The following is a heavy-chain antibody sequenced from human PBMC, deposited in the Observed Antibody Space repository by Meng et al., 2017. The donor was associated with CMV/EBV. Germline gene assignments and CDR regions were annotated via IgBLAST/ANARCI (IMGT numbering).Heavy chain of an antibody. CDR3: AREGDGYDKAPY. D-gene: IGHD5-24*01. CDR1: GFTVSSNY. V-gene: IGHV3-66*01. Sequence: EVAVVGSGGGLVPPGGSLRLSCAASGFTVSSNYMSWVRQAPGKGLEWVSVIYSGGSTYYADSVKGRFTISRDNSKNTLYLQMNSLRAEDTAVYYCAREGDGYDKAPYWGQGTLVTVSS. J-gene: IGHJ4*02. CDR2: IYSGGST.